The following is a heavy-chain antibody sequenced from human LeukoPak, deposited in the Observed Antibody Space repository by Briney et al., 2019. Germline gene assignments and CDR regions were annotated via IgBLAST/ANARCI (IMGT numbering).Heavy chain of an antibody. V-gene: IGHV3-23*01. J-gene: IGHJ3*02. CDR2: ISGSGGST. D-gene: IGHD3-22*01. CDR1: GFTFSSYG. CDR3: AREGTYYYDSSGYALRGAFDI. Sequence: GGTLRLSCAASGFTFSSYGMSWVRQAPGKGLEWVSAISGSGGSTYYADSVKGRFTISRDNSKNTLYLQMNSLRAEDTAVYYCAREGTYYYDSSGYALRGAFDIWGQGTMVTVSS.